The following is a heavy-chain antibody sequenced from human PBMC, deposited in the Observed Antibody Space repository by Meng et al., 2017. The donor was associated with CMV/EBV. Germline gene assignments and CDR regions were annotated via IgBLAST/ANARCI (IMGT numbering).Heavy chain of an antibody. Sequence: QVLLGQSGAEVKSPGLSCKVSCKASGGTFRSYAISWVRQAPGQGLEWMGGIIPIFGTANYAQKFQGRVTITADESTSTAYMELSSLRSEDTAVYYCAREVDDYGDGWYFDLWGRGTLVTVSS. J-gene: IGHJ2*01. D-gene: IGHD4-17*01. CDR1: GGTFRSYA. V-gene: IGHV1-69*12. CDR2: IIPIFGTA. CDR3: AREVDDYGDGWYFDL.